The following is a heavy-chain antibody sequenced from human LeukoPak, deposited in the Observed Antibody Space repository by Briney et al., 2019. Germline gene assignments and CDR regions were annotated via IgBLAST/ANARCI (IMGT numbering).Heavy chain of an antibody. CDR3: AKSNGYGLIDY. CDR1: GGSMSSYY. V-gene: IGHV4-4*07. J-gene: IGHJ4*02. D-gene: IGHD5-12*01. CDR2: IYISGST. Sequence: PSETLSLTCTVSGGSMSSYYWSWIRQPAGKGLEWIGRIYISGSTNYNPSLKSRVTMYIDTSKNQFFLKLSSVTAADTAMYYCAKSNGYGLIDYWGQGTLVTVSS.